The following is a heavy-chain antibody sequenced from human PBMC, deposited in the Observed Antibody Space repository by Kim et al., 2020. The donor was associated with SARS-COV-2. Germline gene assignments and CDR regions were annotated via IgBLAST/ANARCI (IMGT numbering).Heavy chain of an antibody. V-gene: IGHV4-59*01. CDR3: ARVGHAFDI. J-gene: IGHJ3*02. Sequence: GSTNYNPSLKRRVTISVDTSKNQFSLKLSSVTAADTAVYYCARVGHAFDIWGQGTMVTVSS. CDR2: GST.